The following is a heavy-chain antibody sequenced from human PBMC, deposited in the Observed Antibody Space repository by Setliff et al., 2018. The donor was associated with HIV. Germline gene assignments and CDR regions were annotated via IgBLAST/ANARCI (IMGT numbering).Heavy chain of an antibody. Sequence: ASVKVSCKASGYTFSTYPIHWVRQAPGQRLEWMGWIIAANGNTKYSQKFQGRVTISRDTSASTAYMELSSLTSEDTAVYFCATGRHYYDSSDYPANPFDVWGQGTLVTVSS. CDR2: IIAANGNT. J-gene: IGHJ3*01. CDR1: GYTFSTYP. V-gene: IGHV1-3*01. CDR3: ATGRHYYDSSDYPANPFDV. D-gene: IGHD3-22*01.